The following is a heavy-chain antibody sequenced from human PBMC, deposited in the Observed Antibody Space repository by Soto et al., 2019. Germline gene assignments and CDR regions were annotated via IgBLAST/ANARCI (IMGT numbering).Heavy chain of an antibody. V-gene: IGHV3-11*01. CDR1: GFTFGDYY. D-gene: IGHD1-26*01. Sequence: TGGSMRLSCAASGFTFGDYYMSWIRQAPGKGLEWISYISSSGSTIYYADSVKGRFTISRDNAKNSLYLQMLSLRAEGTAVYYCERLVEGPFDYWGQGTLVTVSS. CDR2: ISSSGSTI. J-gene: IGHJ4*02. CDR3: ERLVEGPFDY.